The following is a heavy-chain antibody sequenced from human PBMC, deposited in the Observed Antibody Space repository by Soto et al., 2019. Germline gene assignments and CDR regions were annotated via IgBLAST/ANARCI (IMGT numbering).Heavy chain of an antibody. J-gene: IGHJ4*02. V-gene: IGHV2-5*02. CDR3: AHRAYYYGSSGYADNDY. CDR1: GFSLSTSGVG. Sequence: QITLKESGPTLVKPTQTLTLTCTFSGFSLSTSGVGVGWIRQPPGKALEWLALIYWDDDKRYSPSLKSRLTIPKDTSKNQVVLTMTNVDPVDTATYYCAHRAYYYGSSGYADNDYWGQGTLVTVSS. D-gene: IGHD3-22*01. CDR2: IYWDDDK.